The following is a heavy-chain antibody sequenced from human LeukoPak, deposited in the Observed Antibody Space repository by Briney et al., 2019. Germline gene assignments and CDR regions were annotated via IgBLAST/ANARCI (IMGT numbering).Heavy chain of an antibody. CDR3: ARMGSGWSDEGFDI. Sequence: SETLSLTCTVSGGSISGYYWSWIRQPPGKGLEWIGFIHTSGSTNYNPSLKSRVTISVDTPKNQFSLKLSSVTAADTAVYYCARMGSGWSDEGFDIWGPGTMVTVSS. D-gene: IGHD6-19*01. V-gene: IGHV4-4*08. CDR2: IHTSGST. J-gene: IGHJ3*02. CDR1: GGSISGYY.